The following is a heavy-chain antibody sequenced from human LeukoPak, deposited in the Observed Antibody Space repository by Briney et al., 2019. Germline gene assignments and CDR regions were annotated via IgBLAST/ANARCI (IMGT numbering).Heavy chain of an antibody. CDR1: GFTLSDYY. CDR3: ARVYGDYVSIAGLFDY. CDR2: ISSSGSTI. Sequence: GGSLRLSCAASGFTLSDYYMSWIRQAPGKGLEGVSYISSSGSTIYYADSVKGRFTISRDNAKNSLYLQMNSLRAEDTAVYYCARVYGDYVSIAGLFDYWGQGTLVTVSS. V-gene: IGHV3-11*01. J-gene: IGHJ4*02. D-gene: IGHD4-17*01.